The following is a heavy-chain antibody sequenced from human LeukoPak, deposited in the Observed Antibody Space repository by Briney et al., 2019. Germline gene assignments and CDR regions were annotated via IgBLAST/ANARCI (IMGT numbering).Heavy chain of an antibody. D-gene: IGHD2-2*01. CDR1: GGSISSSSYY. J-gene: IGHJ2*01. CDR2: INHSGST. Sequence: SETLSLTCTVSGGSISSSSYYWGWIRQPPGKGLEWIGEINHSGSTNYNPSLKSRVTISVDTSKNQFFLKLSSVTAADTAVYYCARAARFDIIVVVPAATYWYFDLWGRGTLVTVSS. V-gene: IGHV4-39*07. CDR3: ARAARFDIIVVVPAATYWYFDL.